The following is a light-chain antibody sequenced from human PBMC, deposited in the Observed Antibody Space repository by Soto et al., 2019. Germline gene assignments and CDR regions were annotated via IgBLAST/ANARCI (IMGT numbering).Light chain of an antibody. CDR2: AAS. CDR1: QSIGGF. CDR3: QQYNSYSIT. J-gene: IGKJ5*01. Sequence: DIQMTQSPSSLSATVGDRVTITCRASQSIGGFLNWYQQKLGKAPKLLIYAASSLQSGVPSRFSGSGSGTDFTLTISSLQPDDFATYYCQQYNSYSITFGQGTRLEIK. V-gene: IGKV1-39*01.